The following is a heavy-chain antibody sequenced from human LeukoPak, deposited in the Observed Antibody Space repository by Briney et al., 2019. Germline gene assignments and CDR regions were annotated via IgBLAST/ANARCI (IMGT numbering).Heavy chain of an antibody. CDR3: ATIDDSSGYYYFAY. V-gene: IGHV4-39*01. CDR2: IYYSGTT. Sequence: PSETLSLTCTVSGGSISSSSYYWGWIRQPPGKGLEWIGSIYYSGTTYCSPSLKSRVTISVDTSKNQFSLRLSSVTAADTAVYYCATIDDSSGYYYFAYWGQGTLVTVSS. D-gene: IGHD3-22*01. CDR1: GGSISSSSYY. J-gene: IGHJ4*02.